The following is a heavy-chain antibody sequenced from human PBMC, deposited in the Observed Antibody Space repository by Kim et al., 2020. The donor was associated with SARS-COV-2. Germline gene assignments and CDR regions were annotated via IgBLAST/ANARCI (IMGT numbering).Heavy chain of an antibody. J-gene: IGHJ6*02. V-gene: IGHV3-43*01. CDR3: AKDINVLYGSGNNYYGMDV. D-gene: IGHD3-10*01. Sequence: GRFTISRDNSKNSLYLQMNSLRTEDTALYYCAKDINVLYGSGNNYYGMDVWGQGTTVTVSS.